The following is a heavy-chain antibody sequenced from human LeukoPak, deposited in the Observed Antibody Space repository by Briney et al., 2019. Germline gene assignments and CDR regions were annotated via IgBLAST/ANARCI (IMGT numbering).Heavy chain of an antibody. CDR1: GYTFTGYY. J-gene: IGHJ4*02. V-gene: IGHV1-2*06. D-gene: IGHD6-6*01. CDR2: INPNSGGT. CDR3: AREGRQLPFDY. Sequence: ASVKVSCKASGYTFTGYYMHWVRQAPGQGLEWMGRINPNSGGTNYEEKFQGRVTMTRDTSINTVYVEVSSLRSDDTAVYYCAREGRQLPFDYWGQGTLVTVSS.